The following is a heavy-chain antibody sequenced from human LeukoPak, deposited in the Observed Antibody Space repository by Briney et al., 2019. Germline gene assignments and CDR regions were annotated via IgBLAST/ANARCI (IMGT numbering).Heavy chain of an antibody. V-gene: IGHV3-23*01. Sequence: AGGSLRLSCAASGFTFSRYAMSWVCQAPGKGLEWVSSISGSGGSPYYADSVKGRFTVSGDTSKNTLYLQMNSLRAEDTAVYYCAKDLGPQWGQGTLVTVSS. CDR3: AKDLGPQ. J-gene: IGHJ4*02. CDR1: GFTFSRYA. CDR2: ISGSGGSP. D-gene: IGHD7-27*01.